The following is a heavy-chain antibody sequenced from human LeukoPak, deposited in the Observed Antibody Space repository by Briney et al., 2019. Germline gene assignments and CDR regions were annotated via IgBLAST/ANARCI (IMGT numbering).Heavy chain of an antibody. V-gene: IGHV4-59*01. CDR1: GGSISSYY. Sequence: SETLSLTCTVSGGSISSYYWSWIRQPPGKGLEWIGYIYHSGSTNYNPSLKSRVTISVDTSKNQFSLKLSSVTAADTAVYYCARSVGSFYYFDYWGQGTLVSVSS. CDR3: ARSVGSFYYFDY. J-gene: IGHJ4*02. CDR2: IYHSGST.